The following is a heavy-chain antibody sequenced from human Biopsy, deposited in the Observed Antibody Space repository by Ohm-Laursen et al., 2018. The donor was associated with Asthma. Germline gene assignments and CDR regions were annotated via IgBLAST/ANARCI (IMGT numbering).Heavy chain of an antibody. V-gene: IGHV3-30*19. CDR2: ISIEGRKR. CDR3: AAGPYDGTLTGNQYFEY. J-gene: IGHJ4*02. CDR1: GFPISNYG. D-gene: IGHD3-9*01. Sequence: SLRLSCAASGFPISNYGMHWVRQAPGKGLERVAGISIEGRKRTDAEAVRGRFSISRDNLRKTLYLQMTSLRLEDTAVYYCAAGPYDGTLTGNQYFEYWGRGSLITVSS.